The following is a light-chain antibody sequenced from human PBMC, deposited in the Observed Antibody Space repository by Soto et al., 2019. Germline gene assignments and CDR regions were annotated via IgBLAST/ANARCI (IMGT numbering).Light chain of an antibody. CDR2: WAS. CDR1: QSVLYRSDSKNY. CDR3: QQYYLAHLT. J-gene: IGKJ3*01. Sequence: IVMTQSPDSLAVSLGERATINCKSSQSVLYRSDSKNYLAWYQLKPGQPPKLLIYWASARESGVPDRFSGSGSGTDFTLTISSLQAEDVAVYYCQQYYLAHLTFGPGTKVDIK. V-gene: IGKV4-1*01.